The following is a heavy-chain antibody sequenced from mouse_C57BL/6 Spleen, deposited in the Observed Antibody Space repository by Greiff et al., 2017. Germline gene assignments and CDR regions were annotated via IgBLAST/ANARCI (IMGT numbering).Heavy chain of an antibody. CDR2: ISSGSSTI. V-gene: IGHV5-17*01. CDR1: GFTFSDYG. Sequence: EVMLVESGGGLVKPGGSLKLSCAASGFTFSDYGMHWVRQAPEKGLEWVAYISSGSSTIYYADTVKGRFTISRDNAKNTLFLQMTSLRSEDTAMYYCARCPLYYYGSSDYWGQGTTLTVSS. CDR3: ARCPLYYYGSSDY. J-gene: IGHJ2*01. D-gene: IGHD1-1*01.